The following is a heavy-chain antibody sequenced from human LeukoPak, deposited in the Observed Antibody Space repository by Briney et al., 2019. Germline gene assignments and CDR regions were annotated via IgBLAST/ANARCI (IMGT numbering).Heavy chain of an antibody. CDR3: ARDGYRSSSGDYYYYMDV. CDR1: GGIFSSYA. Sequence: SVKVSCKASGGIFSSYAISWVRQAPGQGLEWMGGIIPIFGTANYAQKFQGRVTITADESTSTAYMELSSLRSEDTAVYYYARDGYRSSSGDYYYYMDVWGKGTTVTVSS. V-gene: IGHV1-69*13. CDR2: IIPIFGTA. J-gene: IGHJ6*03. D-gene: IGHD6-6*01.